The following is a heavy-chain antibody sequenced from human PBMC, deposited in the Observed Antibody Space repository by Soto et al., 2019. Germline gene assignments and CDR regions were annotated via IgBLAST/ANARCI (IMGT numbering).Heavy chain of an antibody. Sequence: PGESLKISCKGSEYSFTSYWIGWVRQMPGKGLEWMGIIYPGDSDTRYSPSFQGQVTISADKSISTAYLQWSSLKASDTAMYYCARVLGYFRGGSCYSFSYYGMDVWGQGTTVTVPS. CDR2: IYPGDSDT. J-gene: IGHJ6*02. CDR3: ARVLGYFRGGSCYSFSYYGMDV. V-gene: IGHV5-51*01. CDR1: EYSFTSYW. D-gene: IGHD2-15*01.